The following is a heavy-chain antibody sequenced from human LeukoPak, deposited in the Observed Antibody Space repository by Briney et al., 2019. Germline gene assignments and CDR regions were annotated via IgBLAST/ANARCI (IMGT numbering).Heavy chain of an antibody. Sequence: SETLSLTCTVSGYSISSGYYWGWIRQPPGKGLEWIGSIYHSGSTYYNPSLKSRVTISVDTSKNQFSLKLSSVTAADTAVYYCAREGSGWYRPFDYWGQGTLVTVSS. D-gene: IGHD6-19*01. V-gene: IGHV4-38-2*02. CDR3: AREGSGWYRPFDY. CDR2: IYHSGST. J-gene: IGHJ4*02. CDR1: GYSISSGYY.